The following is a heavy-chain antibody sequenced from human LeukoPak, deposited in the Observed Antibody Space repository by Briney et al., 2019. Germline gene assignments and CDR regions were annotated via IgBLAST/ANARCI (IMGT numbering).Heavy chain of an antibody. D-gene: IGHD2-2*01. J-gene: IGHJ4*02. CDR2: INGDGSST. CDR1: GLTFSSSW. CDR3: AKELVVRAGDYFDY. V-gene: IGHV3-74*01. Sequence: GGSLRLSCAASGLTFSSSWMHWVRQAPGKGLVWVSRINGDGSSTRCADSVMGRFTISRDNAKNTLYLQMNSLRAEDTAVYYCAKELVVRAGDYFDYWGQGTLVTVSS.